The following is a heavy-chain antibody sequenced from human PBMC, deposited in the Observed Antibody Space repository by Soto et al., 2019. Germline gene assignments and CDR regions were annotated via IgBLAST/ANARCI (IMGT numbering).Heavy chain of an antibody. CDR3: AVNRDGYNLYYFDY. CDR2: IYYSGST. V-gene: IGHV4-59*01. D-gene: IGHD5-12*01. CDR1: GGSISSYY. J-gene: IGHJ4*02. Sequence: PSETLSLTCTVSGGSISSYYWSWIRQPPGKGLEWIGHIYYSGSTNYNPSLKSRVTISVDTSKNQFSLKLSSVTAADTAVYYCAVNRDGYNLYYFDYWGQGTLVTVSS.